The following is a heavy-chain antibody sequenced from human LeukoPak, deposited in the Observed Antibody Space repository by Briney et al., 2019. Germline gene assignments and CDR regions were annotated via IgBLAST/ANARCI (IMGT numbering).Heavy chain of an antibody. V-gene: IGHV3-7*01. J-gene: IGHJ4*02. CDR3: AKRPVYGSGRLDNDY. CDR2: VNPDGSEK. Sequence: PGGSLRLSCADSGFTFSRSWMTWVRQAPGKGLEWVANVNPDGSEKYYVDSVKGRFTISRDNSKNTLYLQMNSLRAEDTAVYYCAKRPVYGSGRLDNDYWGQGTLVTVSS. CDR1: GFTFSRSW. D-gene: IGHD3-10*01.